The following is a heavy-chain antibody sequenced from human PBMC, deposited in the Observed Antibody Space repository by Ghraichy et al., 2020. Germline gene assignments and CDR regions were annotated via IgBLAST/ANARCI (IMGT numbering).Heavy chain of an antibody. D-gene: IGHD6-6*01. J-gene: IGHJ6*02. Sequence: SETLSLTCTVSGGSINSGVYYWSWIRQVPGKGLEWIGCVDHSGNFYYSPSLKSRLTLLLDTSENKIFLRLYSVNAADTAVYYCAIGSASKSPRENFYGMDVWGQGTTVTVSS. V-gene: IGHV4-31*03. CDR3: AIGSASKSPRENFYGMDV. CDR2: VDHSGNF. CDR1: GGSINSGVYY.